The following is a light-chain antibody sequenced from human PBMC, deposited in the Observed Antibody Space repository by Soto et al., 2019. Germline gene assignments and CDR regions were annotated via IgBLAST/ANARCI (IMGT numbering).Light chain of an antibody. V-gene: IGLV2-14*01. Sequence: ALTQPASVSGSPGQSISISCTGTSSDVGGYNYVSWYQQHPGKAPKLMIYDVSNRPSGVSNRFSGSKSGNTASLTISGLQAEDEADYYCSSYTSSSSYVFGTGTKVTVL. J-gene: IGLJ1*01. CDR2: DVS. CDR3: SSYTSSSSYV. CDR1: SSDVGGYNY.